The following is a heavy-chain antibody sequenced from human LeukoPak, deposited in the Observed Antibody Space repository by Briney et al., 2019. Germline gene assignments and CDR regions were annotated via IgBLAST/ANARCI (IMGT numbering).Heavy chain of an antibody. J-gene: IGHJ4*02. V-gene: IGHV3-11*04. CDR2: ISSSGSTI. CDR3: ARMSYYDYVWGSYRSPYYFDY. Sequence: GGSLRLSCAASGFTFSDYYMSWTRQAPGKGLEWVSYISSSGSTIYYADSVKGRFTISRDNAKNSLYLQMNSLRAEDTAVYYCARMSYYDYVWGSYRSPYYFDYWGQGTLVTVSS. D-gene: IGHD3-16*02. CDR1: GFTFSDYY.